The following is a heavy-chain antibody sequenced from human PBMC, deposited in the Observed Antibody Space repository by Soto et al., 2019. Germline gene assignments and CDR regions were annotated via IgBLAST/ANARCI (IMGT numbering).Heavy chain of an antibody. V-gene: IGHV1-46*03. D-gene: IGHD4-4*01. J-gene: IGHJ6*03. CDR1: GYTFTSYY. CDR2: INPSGGST. CDR3: ARDATTVTTSWYYMDV. Sequence: QVQLVQSGAEVKKPGASVKVSCKASGYTFTSYYMHWVRQAPGQGLEWMGIINPSGGSTSYAQKFQGRVTMTRDTSTSTVYMELSSLRSEDTAVYYCARDATTVTTSWYYMDVWGKGTTVTVSS.